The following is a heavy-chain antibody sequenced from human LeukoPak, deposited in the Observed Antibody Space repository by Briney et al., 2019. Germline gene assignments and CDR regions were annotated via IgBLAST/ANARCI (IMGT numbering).Heavy chain of an antibody. V-gene: IGHV3-53*04. Sequence: GGSLRLSCAASGFTVSSNYISWVRQAPGKGLEWVSVISSDDKIYYADSVKGRFTISRHTSKNTVYLQMSSLRPDDTAVYYCARFPAVAGEADYYYGIGVWGQGTTVTVSS. J-gene: IGHJ6*02. CDR2: ISSDDKI. CDR1: GFTVSSNY. D-gene: IGHD6-13*01. CDR3: ARFPAVAGEADYYYGIGV.